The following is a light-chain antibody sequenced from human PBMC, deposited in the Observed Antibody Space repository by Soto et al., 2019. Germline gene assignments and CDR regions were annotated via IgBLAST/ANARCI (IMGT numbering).Light chain of an antibody. J-gene: IGKJ1*01. CDR3: QLSYSTPPT. CDR1: QSISSY. Sequence: DIQMTQSPSSLSASVGDRVTITCRASQSISSYLNWYQQKPGKAPKLLIYAASSLQSGVPSRFSGRGSGPDFTLTISSLQPQDFATYYCQLSYSTPPTFGQGTKVQIK. V-gene: IGKV1-39*01. CDR2: AAS.